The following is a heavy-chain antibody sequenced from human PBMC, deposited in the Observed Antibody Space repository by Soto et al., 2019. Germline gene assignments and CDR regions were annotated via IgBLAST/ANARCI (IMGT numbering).Heavy chain of an antibody. CDR3: AKASPPRYCSGGSCYIGYFDY. CDR1: GFTFSSYA. J-gene: IGHJ4*02. V-gene: IGHV3-23*01. CDR2: ISGSGGST. D-gene: IGHD2-15*01. Sequence: EVQLLESGGGLVQPGGSLRLSCAASGFTFSSYAMSWVRQAPGKGLEWVSAISGSGGSTYYADSVKGRFTISRDNSKNTLYLQMNSLRVEDTAVYYCAKASPPRYCSGGSCYIGYFDYWGQGTLVTVSS.